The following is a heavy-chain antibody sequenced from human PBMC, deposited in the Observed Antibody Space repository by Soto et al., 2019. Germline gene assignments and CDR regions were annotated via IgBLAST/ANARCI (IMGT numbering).Heavy chain of an antibody. CDR2: LTPIFDAP. CDR1: GGPFSGHT. V-gene: IGHV1-69*12. CDR3: ARDRREVVGNDSFDF. J-gene: IGHJ3*01. Sequence: HVQLVQSGAAVKKHGSSVKVSCKSSGGPFSGHTMNWVRQAPGQGLEWMGGLTPIFDAPIYAQNFRGRVTITADEPASTAYMELSSLTSADTAVYYCARDRREVVGNDSFDFWGQGTMVTVSS. D-gene: IGHD2-15*01.